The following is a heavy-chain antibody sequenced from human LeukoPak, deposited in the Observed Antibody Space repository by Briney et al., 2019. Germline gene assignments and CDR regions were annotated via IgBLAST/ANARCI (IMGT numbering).Heavy chain of an antibody. CDR3: SRGGAAPFDY. V-gene: IGHV4-30-2*01. CDR1: GGSITSGGYY. J-gene: IGHJ4*02. D-gene: IGHD6-6*01. CDR2: MFQSGST. Sequence: TLSLTCTVSGGSITSGGYYWSWIRQPPGKGLEWIGYMFQSGSTYYNPSLTSRVTISVDRSKNQFSLKVRSVTAADTAVYYCSRGGAAPFDYWGQGTLVTVSS.